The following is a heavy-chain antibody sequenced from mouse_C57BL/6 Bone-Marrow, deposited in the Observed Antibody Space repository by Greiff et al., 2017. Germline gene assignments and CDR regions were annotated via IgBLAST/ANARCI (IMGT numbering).Heavy chain of an antibody. J-gene: IGHJ4*01. V-gene: IGHV5-6*02. Sequence: EVKLMESGGDLVKPGGSLKLSCAASGFTFSSYGMSWVRQTPDKRLEWVATISSGGSYTYYPDSVKGRFTISRDNAKNTLYLQMSSLKSEDTAMYYVARRGGGYAMDYWGQGTSVTVSS. CDR3: ARRGGGYAMDY. CDR2: ISSGGSYT. CDR1: GFTFSSYG.